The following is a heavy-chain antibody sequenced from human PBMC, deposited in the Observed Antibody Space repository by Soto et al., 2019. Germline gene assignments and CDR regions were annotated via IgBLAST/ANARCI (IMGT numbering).Heavy chain of an antibody. Sequence: GASVKVSCKASGYTFTDYTMHWVRQAPGQRLEWMGWINTDRGNTDYSQNFQDRLTITRDTSASTTYMELSSLRSEDTAVYYCAKDHPSLSSWGQGTLVTVSS. CDR1: GYTFTDYT. V-gene: IGHV1-3*04. CDR3: AKDHPSLSS. J-gene: IGHJ4*02. D-gene: IGHD6-6*01. CDR2: INTDRGNT.